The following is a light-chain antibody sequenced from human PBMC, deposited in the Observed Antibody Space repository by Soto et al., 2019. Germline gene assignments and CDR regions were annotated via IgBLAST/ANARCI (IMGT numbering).Light chain of an antibody. Sequence: DIQMTQSPPSLSASVVDRVTITCRASQGISNYLAWYQQKPGELPKLVIYAASILQTGVPSRFSGSGSGTDFSLTISSLQPEDVATYFCQKYNSPPRTFGQGTKVDI. CDR1: QGISNY. CDR2: AAS. CDR3: QKYNSPPRT. J-gene: IGKJ1*01. V-gene: IGKV1-27*01.